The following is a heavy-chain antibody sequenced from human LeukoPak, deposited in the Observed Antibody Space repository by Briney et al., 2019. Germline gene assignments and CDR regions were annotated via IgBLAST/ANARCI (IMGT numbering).Heavy chain of an antibody. CDR2: ISAYNGNT. Sequence: ASVKVSCKSSGYTFTSYGISWVRQAPGQALEWMGWISAYNGNTNYAQKLQGRVTMTTDTSTSTAYMELRSLRSDDTAVYYCAMGFMPSRGFGAFDIWGRGTMVTVSS. CDR3: AMGFMPSRGFGAFDI. V-gene: IGHV1-18*01. CDR1: GYTFTSYG. J-gene: IGHJ3*02. D-gene: IGHD3-16*01.